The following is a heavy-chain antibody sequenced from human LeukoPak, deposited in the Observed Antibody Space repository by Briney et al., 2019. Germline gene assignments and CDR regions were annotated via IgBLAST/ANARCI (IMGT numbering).Heavy chain of an antibody. CDR3: AKIAVATIYYYYGMDV. J-gene: IGHJ6*02. CDR2: LSSGGGT. D-gene: IGHD5-12*01. Sequence: GGSLRLSCAVSGFTFTNYAMSWVRQAPGKGLEWVSLLSSGGGTYYADSVKGRFTISRDNSKNTLYLQMNSLRAEDTAVYYCAKIAVATIYYYYGMDVWGQGTTVTVPS. V-gene: IGHV3-23*01. CDR1: GFTFTNYA.